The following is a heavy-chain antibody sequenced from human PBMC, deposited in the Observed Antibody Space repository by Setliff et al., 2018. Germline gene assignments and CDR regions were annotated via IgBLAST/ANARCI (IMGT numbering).Heavy chain of an antibody. CDR2: IYPGDSDT. CDR1: GYSFTSYW. D-gene: IGHD2-2*01. CDR3: ARALYPSSFIGHNWFDP. V-gene: IGHV5-51*01. J-gene: IGHJ5*02. Sequence: GESLKISCQGSGYSFTSYWIGWVRQMPGKGLEWMGIIYPGDSDTRCSPSFQGQVTISADKSISTAYLQWRSLKASDTAMYYCARALYPSSFIGHNWFDPWGQGTLVTVSS.